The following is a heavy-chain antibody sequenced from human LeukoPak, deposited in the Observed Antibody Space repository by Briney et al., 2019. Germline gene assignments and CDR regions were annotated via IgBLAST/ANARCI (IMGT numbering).Heavy chain of an antibody. CDR2: ISAYNGNT. D-gene: IGHD2-8*01. CDR1: GYTFTSYG. CDR3: ARTNDLPHAFDI. V-gene: IGHV1-18*01. Sequence: GASVKVSCKASGYTFTSYGISWVRQAPGQGLEWMGWISAYNGNTDYAQKLQGRVTMTTDTSTSTAYMELRSLRSEDTAVYYCARTNDLPHAFDIWGHGTMVTVSS. J-gene: IGHJ3*02.